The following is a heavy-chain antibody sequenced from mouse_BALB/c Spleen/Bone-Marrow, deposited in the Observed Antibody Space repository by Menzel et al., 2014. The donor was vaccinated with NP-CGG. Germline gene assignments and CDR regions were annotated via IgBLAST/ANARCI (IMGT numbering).Heavy chain of an antibody. CDR1: GYTFTSYW. J-gene: IGHJ3*01. D-gene: IGHD2-2*01. CDR3: ASYYGYDEGFAY. Sequence: QVQLQQSGAELVKPGASVKLSCKASGYTFTSYWTHWVKQRPGQGLEWIGEIDPSDSYTNYNQKFKGKATLTVDKSSSTAYMQLSSLTSEDSAVYYCASYYGYDEGFAYWGQGTLVTVSA. V-gene: IGHV1-69*02. CDR2: IDPSDSYT.